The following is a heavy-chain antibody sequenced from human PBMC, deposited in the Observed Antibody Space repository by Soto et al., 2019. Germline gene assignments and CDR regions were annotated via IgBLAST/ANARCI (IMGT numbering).Heavy chain of an antibody. CDR3: AKEATVIYYYGMDV. V-gene: IGHV3-30*18. D-gene: IGHD4-17*01. CDR1: GFTFSSYG. Sequence: QPGGSLRLSCAASGFTFSSYGMHWVRQAPGKGLEWVAVISYDGSNKYYADSVKGRFTISRDNSKNTLYLQMNSLRAEDTAVYYCAKEATVIYYYGMDVWGQGTTVTVSS. J-gene: IGHJ6*02. CDR2: ISYDGSNK.